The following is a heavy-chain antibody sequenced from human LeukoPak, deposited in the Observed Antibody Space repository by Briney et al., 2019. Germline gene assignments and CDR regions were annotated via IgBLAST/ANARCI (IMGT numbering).Heavy chain of an antibody. J-gene: IGHJ4*02. Sequence: SETLSLTCTVSGGSISSSYWSWIRQPPGKGLEWIGHIYNSGTTNYNPSLKSRFTISVNPSKNQFSLKTSSVTAADTAVYYCARGDWNDLVDYWGQGTLVTVSS. CDR2: IYNSGTT. D-gene: IGHD1-1*01. CDR1: GGSISSSY. V-gene: IGHV4-59*01. CDR3: ARGDWNDLVDY.